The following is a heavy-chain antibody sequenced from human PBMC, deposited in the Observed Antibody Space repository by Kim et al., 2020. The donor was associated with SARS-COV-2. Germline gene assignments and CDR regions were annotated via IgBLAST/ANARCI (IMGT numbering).Heavy chain of an antibody. Sequence: SETLSLTCTVSGGSISSSSYYWGWIRQPPGKGLEWIGSIYYSGSTYYNPSLKSRLTISADTSKNQFSLKLSSVTAADTAVYYCARLAYCGGDCYSPSAPPDYWGQGTLVTVSS. CDR2: IYYSGST. CDR1: GGSISSSSYY. V-gene: IGHV4-39*01. CDR3: ARLAYCGGDCYSPSAPPDY. D-gene: IGHD2-21*02. J-gene: IGHJ4*02.